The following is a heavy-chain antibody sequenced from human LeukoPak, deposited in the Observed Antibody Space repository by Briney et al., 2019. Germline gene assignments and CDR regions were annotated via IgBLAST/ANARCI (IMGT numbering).Heavy chain of an antibody. Sequence: SVKVSCKASGGTFSRYAISWVRQAPGQGLEWMGRIIPIFGTANYAQKFQGRVTITTDESTSTAYMELSSLRSEDTAVYYCARTTVTTHWFDPWGLGTLVTVSS. CDR2: IIPIFGTA. CDR1: GGTFSRYA. J-gene: IGHJ5*02. CDR3: ARTTVTTHWFDP. V-gene: IGHV1-69*05. D-gene: IGHD4-11*01.